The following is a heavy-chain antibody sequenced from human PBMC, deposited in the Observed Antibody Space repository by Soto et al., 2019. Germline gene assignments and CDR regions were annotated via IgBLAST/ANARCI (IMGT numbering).Heavy chain of an antibody. CDR2: ISADSGNT. CDR3: ATLYCSSASCQLDY. J-gene: IGHJ4*02. CDR1: GYTXSYYR. D-gene: IGHD2-2*01. V-gene: IGHV1-18*01. Sequence: GXSXKVSFKTAGYTXSYYRIALVRQAPGQGLEWMGWISADSGNTNYAQKLQGRVTMSTDTSTTTAYMALRKLSYGDTALYYCATLYCSSASCQLDYWGQGNLVT.